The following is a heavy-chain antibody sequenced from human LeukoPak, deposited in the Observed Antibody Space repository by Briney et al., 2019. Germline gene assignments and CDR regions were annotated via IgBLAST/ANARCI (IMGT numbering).Heavy chain of an antibody. CDR2: MNPNSGNT. J-gene: IGHJ4*02. V-gene: IGHV1-8*03. CDR1: GYTFTSYD. Sequence: GASVKVSCKASGYTFTSYDINWVRQATGQGLEWMGWMNPNSGNTGYAQKFQGRVTITRNTSISTAYMELSSLRSEDTAVYYCAEDEGQMATIPWAFDYWGQGTLVTVSS. CDR3: AEDEGQMATIPWAFDY. D-gene: IGHD5-24*01.